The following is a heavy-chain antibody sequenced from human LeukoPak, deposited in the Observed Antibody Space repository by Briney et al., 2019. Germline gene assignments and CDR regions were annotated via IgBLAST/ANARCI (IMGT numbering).Heavy chain of an antibody. CDR1: GYTFTSYD. CDR2: MNPNSGNT. J-gene: IGHJ4*02. CDR3: ARGIAAAGGPDY. Sequence: ASVKVSCKASGYTFTSYDINWVRQATGQGLEWMGWMNPNSGNTGYAQKFQGRVTMTRNTSISIAYMELSSLRSEDTAVYYCARGIAAAGGPDYWGQGTLVTVSS. V-gene: IGHV1-8*01. D-gene: IGHD6-13*01.